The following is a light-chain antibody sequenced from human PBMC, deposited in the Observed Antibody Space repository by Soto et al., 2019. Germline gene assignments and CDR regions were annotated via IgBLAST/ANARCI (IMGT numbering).Light chain of an antibody. Sequence: ENVLTQSPGTLSLSPGERATLSCRASQSVSGSYLAWYQQKPGQAPRLLIYGASSRATGIPDRFGGSGSGTDFTLPISRLEPEDFAVYYCQQYGSSPTFGQGTRLEIK. J-gene: IGKJ5*01. V-gene: IGKV3-20*01. CDR3: QQYGSSPT. CDR1: QSVSGSY. CDR2: GAS.